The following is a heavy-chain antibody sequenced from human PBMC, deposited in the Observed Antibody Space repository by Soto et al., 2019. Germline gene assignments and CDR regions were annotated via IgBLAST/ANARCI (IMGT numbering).Heavy chain of an antibody. D-gene: IGHD2-15*01. CDR3: ARDEGYCSGGSCYSPNWFDP. CDR1: GYTFTSYG. V-gene: IGHV1-18*01. J-gene: IGHJ5*02. Sequence: QVQLVQSGAEVKKPGASVKVSCKASGYTFTSYGISWVRQAPGQGLEWMGWISAYNGNTNYAQKLQGRVTMTTDTSTSTAYMELRSLGSDVTAVYYCARDEGYCSGGSCYSPNWFDPWGQGTLVTVSS. CDR2: ISAYNGNT.